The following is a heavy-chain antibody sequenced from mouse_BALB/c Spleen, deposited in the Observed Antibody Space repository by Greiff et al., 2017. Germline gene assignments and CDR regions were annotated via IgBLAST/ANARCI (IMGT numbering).Heavy chain of an antibody. CDR3: ARSDYGYGYYAMDY. CDR2: ISSGSSTI. CDR1: GFTFSSFG. Sequence: EVQLVESGGGLVQPGGSRKLSCAASGFTFSSFGMHWVRQAPEKGLEWVAYISSGSSTIYYADTVKGRFTISRDNPKNTLFLQMTSLRSEDTAMYYCARSDYGYGYYAMDYWGQGTSVTVSS. D-gene: IGHD1-2*01. V-gene: IGHV5-17*02. J-gene: IGHJ4*01.